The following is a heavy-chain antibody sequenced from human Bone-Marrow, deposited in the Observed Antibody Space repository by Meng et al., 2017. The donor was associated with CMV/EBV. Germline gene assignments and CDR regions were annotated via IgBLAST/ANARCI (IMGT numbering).Heavy chain of an antibody. CDR2: ISYDGSNK. CDR1: GFTFSNYA. Sequence: GESLKISCAASGFTFSNYAMHWVRQAPGKGLEWVAVISYDGSNKYYADSVKGRFTIARDDSKNTLYLQMNSLRAEDTAVYYCATGDLVVMIAIPLDYWGQGTLVTASS. J-gene: IGHJ4*02. CDR3: ATGDLVVMIAIPLDY. V-gene: IGHV3-30-3*01. D-gene: IGHD2-21*01.